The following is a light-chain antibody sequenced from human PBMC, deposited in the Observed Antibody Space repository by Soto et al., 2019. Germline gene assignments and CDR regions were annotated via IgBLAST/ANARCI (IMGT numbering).Light chain of an antibody. J-gene: IGKJ2*01. CDR2: DAS. V-gene: IGKV1-5*01. Sequence: DIQMTQSPSTLSASVGDRVTITCRASQSIKSWLAWYQQKPGKAPKLLIYDASSLESGVPSRFSGSGSGTEFTLTISSLQPDDFATYYCQQYDSYPFTFGQGTNLEIK. CDR3: QQYDSYPFT. CDR1: QSIKSW.